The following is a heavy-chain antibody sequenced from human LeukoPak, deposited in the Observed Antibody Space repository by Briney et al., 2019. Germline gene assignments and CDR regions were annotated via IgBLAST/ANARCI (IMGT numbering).Heavy chain of an antibody. D-gene: IGHD6-19*01. CDR1: GFTFSSYW. Sequence: GGSLRLSCAASGFTFSSYWMSWVRQAPGKGLEWVANIKLDGSEKYYVDSVKGRFTISRDNAKNSLYLQMNSLRAEDTAVYYCARDLAGDYYYYGMDVWGQGTTVTDSS. J-gene: IGHJ6*02. V-gene: IGHV3-7*04. CDR3: ARDLAGDYYYYGMDV. CDR2: IKLDGSEK.